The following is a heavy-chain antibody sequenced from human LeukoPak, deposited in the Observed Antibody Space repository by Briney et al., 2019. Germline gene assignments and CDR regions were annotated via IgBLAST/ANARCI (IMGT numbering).Heavy chain of an antibody. J-gene: IGHJ4*02. Sequence: GRSLRLSCAASGFTFSTYGMHWVRQAPGKGLEWVAVISYDGSNKYYVDSVKGRFTISRDNSKNTLYVQVNSLGTEDTAAYYCAKGSYYDSSGSFYFDYWGQGTLVTVSS. D-gene: IGHD3-22*01. CDR2: ISYDGSNK. CDR1: GFTFSTYG. CDR3: AKGSYYDSSGSFYFDY. V-gene: IGHV3-30*18.